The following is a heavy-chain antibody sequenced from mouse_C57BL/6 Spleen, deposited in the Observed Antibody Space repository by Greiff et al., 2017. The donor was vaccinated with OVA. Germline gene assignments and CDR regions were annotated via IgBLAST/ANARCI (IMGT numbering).Heavy chain of an antibody. CDR3: ARRRGSSFVGYFGV. J-gene: IGHJ1*03. CDR1: GFTFSDYG. D-gene: IGHD1-1*01. Sequence: EVKVVESGGGLVQPGGSLKLSCAASGFTFSDYGMAWVRQAPRKGPEWVAFISNLAYSIYYADTVTGRFTISRENAKNTLYLEMSSLRSEDTAMYYCARRRGSSFVGYFGVWGTGTTVTVSS. V-gene: IGHV5-15*04. CDR2: ISNLAYSI.